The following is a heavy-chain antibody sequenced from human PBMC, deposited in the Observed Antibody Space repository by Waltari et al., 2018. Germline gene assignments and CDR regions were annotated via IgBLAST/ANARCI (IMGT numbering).Heavy chain of an antibody. J-gene: IGHJ3*01. Sequence: QLQLQESGPGLVKPSETLYLTCSVSGGSITTSRHYWGWIRQPPRQGLEWIGTLSYSGVPYNSPSLMRRLTMSGDTSRNQVSLKLASVTAADTGVYYCATYIGASVGTAAFDVWGQGTMVTVSS. CDR1: GGSITTSRHY. CDR2: LSYSGVP. CDR3: ATYIGASVGTAAFDV. V-gene: IGHV4-39*01. D-gene: IGHD5-12*01.